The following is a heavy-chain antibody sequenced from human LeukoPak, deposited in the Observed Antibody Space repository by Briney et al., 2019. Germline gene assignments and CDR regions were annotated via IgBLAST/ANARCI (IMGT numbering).Heavy chain of an antibody. CDR2: IYTSGST. CDR3: ARDVVAAVGSFDY. V-gene: IGHV4-4*07. CDR1: GDSISTFY. D-gene: IGHD6-13*01. J-gene: IGHJ4*02. Sequence: SETLSLTCTVFGDSISTFYWSWIRQPAGKGLEWIGHIYTSGSTNYNPSLKSRVTMSVDTSKNQFFLKLSSVTAADTAVYYCARDVVAAVGSFDYWGQGILVTVSS.